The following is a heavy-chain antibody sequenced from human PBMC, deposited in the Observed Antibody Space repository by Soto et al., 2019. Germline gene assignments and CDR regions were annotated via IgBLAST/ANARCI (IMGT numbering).Heavy chain of an antibody. J-gene: IGHJ4*01. D-gene: IGHD6-13*01. CDR2: IIPIFGTA. Sequence: SVKVSCKASGGTFSSYAISWVRQAPGQGLEWMGGIIPIFGTANYAQKFQGRVTITADESTSTAYMELRSLRSDDTAVYYCARALAAAGPFDCWGQGTLVTVSS. V-gene: IGHV1-69*13. CDR1: GGTFSSYA. CDR3: ARALAAAGPFDC.